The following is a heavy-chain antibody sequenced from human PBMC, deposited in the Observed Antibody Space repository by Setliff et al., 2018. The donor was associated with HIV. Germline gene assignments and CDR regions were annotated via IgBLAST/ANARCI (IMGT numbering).Heavy chain of an antibody. D-gene: IGHD3-22*01. CDR1: GGSFSGYY. Sequence: NPSETLSLTCAVYGGSFSGYYWSWIRQPPGKGLEWIGEINHSGSTNCNPSLKSRVTISVDTSKNQFSLKLSSVTAADTAVYYCARGGSDPYYSGSSGPYPPGYWGQGTLVTVSS. CDR2: INHSGST. CDR3: ARGGSDPYYSGSSGPYPPGY. J-gene: IGHJ4*02. V-gene: IGHV4-34*01.